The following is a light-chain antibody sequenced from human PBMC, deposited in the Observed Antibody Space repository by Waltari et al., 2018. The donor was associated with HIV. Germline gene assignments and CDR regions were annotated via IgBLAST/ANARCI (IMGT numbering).Light chain of an antibody. J-gene: IGLJ2*01. CDR3: QSADSSGSYVV. CDR1: NIGTKS. Sequence: SYVLTQPPSVSVAPGQTARITCGGDNIGTKSVHWYQQNPGQAPVLVVYDDRDRPSGIPERFSASSSGTTVTLTISGVQAEDEADYFCQSADSSGSYVVFGGGTKLTVL. CDR2: DDR. V-gene: IGLV3-21*02.